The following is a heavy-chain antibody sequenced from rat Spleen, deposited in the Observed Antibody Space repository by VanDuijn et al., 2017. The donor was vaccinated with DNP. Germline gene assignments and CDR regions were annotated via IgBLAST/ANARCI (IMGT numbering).Heavy chain of an antibody. D-gene: IGHD1-11*01. Sequence: EVQLVESGGGLVQPGRSLKLSCAASGFTFSAYYMAWVRQAPAKGLEWVAYIGSPAYAPYYADSVKGRFTISRDNAKSTLYLQMNSLRSEDMATYYCVTRGTEGIVHWGQGVMVTVSS. J-gene: IGHJ2*01. CDR2: IGSPAYAP. CDR1: GFTFSAYY. V-gene: IGHV5-22*01. CDR3: VTRGTEGIVH.